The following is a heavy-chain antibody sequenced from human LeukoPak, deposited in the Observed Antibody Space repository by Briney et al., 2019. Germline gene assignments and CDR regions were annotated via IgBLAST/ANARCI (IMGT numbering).Heavy chain of an antibody. D-gene: IGHD3-9*01. V-gene: IGHV3-74*01. J-gene: IGHJ4*02. CDR3: AKDLTGSIDY. CDR1: GFTFSSFL. Sequence: PGGSLRLSCAASGFTFSSFLMHWVRQAPGKGLVWVSLINNDGSATRYADSVKGRFTISRDNAKKTLYLQMNSLRAEDTAVYFCAKDLTGSIDYWGQGTLVTVSS. CDR2: INNDGSAT.